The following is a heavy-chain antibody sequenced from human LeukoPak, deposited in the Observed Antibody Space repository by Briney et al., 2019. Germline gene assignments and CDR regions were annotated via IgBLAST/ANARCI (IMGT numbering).Heavy chain of an antibody. CDR1: GGSISSGGYY. Sequence: SETLSLTCTVSGGSISSGGYYWRWIRQPPGKGLEWIGYIYHSGSTYYNPSLKSRVTISVDRSKNQFSLRLSSVTAADTAVYYCARMGSSSWYWDFDYWGQGTLVTVSS. J-gene: IGHJ4*02. CDR2: IYHSGST. D-gene: IGHD6-13*01. V-gene: IGHV4-30-2*01. CDR3: ARMGSSSWYWDFDY.